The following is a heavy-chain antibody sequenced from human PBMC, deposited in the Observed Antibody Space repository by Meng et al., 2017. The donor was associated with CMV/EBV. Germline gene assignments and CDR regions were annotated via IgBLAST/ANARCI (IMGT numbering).Heavy chain of an antibody. J-gene: IGHJ4*02. D-gene: IGHD3-16*01. CDR3: AGSRPGGGACDY. V-gene: IGHV4-4*07. CDR2: IQVIGHT. Sequence: QAHIQEAGPRPVKPSETRSLTRIVSGASINNYNWNWVRQPAGQGLEWIGLIQVIGHTVYNPSLKSRVTVSLDASKSQFSLTLNSVTAADTATYYCAGSRPGGGACDYWGQGILVTVSS. CDR1: GASINNYN.